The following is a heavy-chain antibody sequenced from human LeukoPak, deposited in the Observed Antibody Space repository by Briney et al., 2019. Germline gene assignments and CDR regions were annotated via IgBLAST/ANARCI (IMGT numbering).Heavy chain of an antibody. J-gene: IGHJ4*02. D-gene: IGHD3-10*01. Sequence: PGGSLRLSCAASGFTFSGSAMHWVRQTSGKGLEWVGRIRNKANNYATAYAASVNGRFTISRDDSKNTAYLQMNSLKTEDTAVYYCARSELLWFGGVKSGFDYWGQGTLVTVSS. CDR1: GFTFSGSA. V-gene: IGHV3-73*01. CDR2: IRNKANNYAT. CDR3: ARSELLWFGGVKSGFDY.